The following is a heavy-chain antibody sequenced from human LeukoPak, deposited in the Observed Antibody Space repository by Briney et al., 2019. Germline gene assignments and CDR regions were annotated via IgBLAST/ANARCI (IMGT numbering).Heavy chain of an antibody. CDR3: ARVGGELLHFDY. CDR1: GFTFSSYS. D-gene: IGHD1-26*01. V-gene: IGHV3-21*04. CDR2: ISSSSSYL. Sequence: GGSLRLSCAASGFTFSSYSMNWVRQAPGKGLEWVSSISSSSSYLYYADSVKGRFTISRDNAKNSLYLQMNSLRAEDTALYYCARVGGELLHFDYWGQGTLVTVSS. J-gene: IGHJ4*02.